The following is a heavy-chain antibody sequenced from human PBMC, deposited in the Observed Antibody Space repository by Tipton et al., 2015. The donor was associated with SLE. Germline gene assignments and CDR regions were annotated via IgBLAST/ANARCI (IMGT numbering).Heavy chain of an antibody. J-gene: IGHJ6*02. CDR1: GFTFSNYA. D-gene: IGHD6-6*01. CDR2: ISSSSSYI. CDR3: ARQQLGRGMDV. Sequence: GSLRLSCAASGFTFSNYAMSWVRQAPGKGLEWVSSISSSSSYIYYADSVKGRFTISRDNAKNSLYLQMNSLRAEDTAVYYCARQQLGRGMDVWGQGTTVTVSS. V-gene: IGHV3-21*01.